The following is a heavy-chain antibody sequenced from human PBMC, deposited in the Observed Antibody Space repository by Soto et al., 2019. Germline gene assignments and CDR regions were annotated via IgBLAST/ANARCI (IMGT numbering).Heavy chain of an antibody. D-gene: IGHD2-21*02. CDR3: ATGMTATGQFDY. CDR1: GYTLTELS. J-gene: IGHJ4*02. Sequence: GASVKVSCKVSGYTLTELSMHWVRQAPGKGLEWMGGFDPEDGETICAQKFQGRVTMTEDTSTDTAYMELSSLRSEDTAVYYCATGMTATGQFDYWGQGTLVTVSS. V-gene: IGHV1-24*01. CDR2: FDPEDGET.